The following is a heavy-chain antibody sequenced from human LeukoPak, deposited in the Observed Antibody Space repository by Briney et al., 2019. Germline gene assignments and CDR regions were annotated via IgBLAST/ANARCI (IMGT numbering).Heavy chain of an antibody. V-gene: IGHV3-7*01. D-gene: IGHD6-13*01. Sequence: GGSLRLSCAASGFTFSSYWMSWVRQAPGKGLEWVANIKQDGSGKYYVDSVKGRFTISRDNAKNSLYLQMNSLRAEDTAVYYCARKTAAGRVYYYYYMDVWGKGTTVTVSS. CDR3: ARKTAAGRVYYYYYMDV. CDR1: GFTFSSYW. J-gene: IGHJ6*03. CDR2: IKQDGSGK.